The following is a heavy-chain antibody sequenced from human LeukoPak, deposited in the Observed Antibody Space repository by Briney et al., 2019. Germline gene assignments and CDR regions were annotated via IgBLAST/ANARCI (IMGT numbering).Heavy chain of an antibody. CDR3: ANGVVAAQFDY. CDR1: GFTFSSYE. J-gene: IGHJ4*02. D-gene: IGHD2-15*01. V-gene: IGHV3-48*03. Sequence: GGSLRLSCAASGFTFSSYEMNWVRQAPGKGLEWVSYISSSGSTIYYADSVKGRFTISRDNAKNSLYLQMNSLRAEDTAVYYCANGVVAAQFDYWGQGTLVTVSS. CDR2: ISSSGSTI.